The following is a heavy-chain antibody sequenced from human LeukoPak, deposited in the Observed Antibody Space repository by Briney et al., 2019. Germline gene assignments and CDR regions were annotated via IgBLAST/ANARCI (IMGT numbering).Heavy chain of an antibody. J-gene: IGHJ5*02. CDR3: AKDRVAVAGTPWFDP. V-gene: IGHV3-9*01. D-gene: IGHD6-19*01. Sequence: PGGSLRLSCAASGFTFDDYAMHWVRQAPGKGLEWVSGISWNSGSIGYADSMKGRFTISRDNAKNSLYLQMNSLRAEDTALYYCAKDRVAVAGTPWFDPWGQGTLVTASS. CDR2: ISWNSGSI. CDR1: GFTFDDYA.